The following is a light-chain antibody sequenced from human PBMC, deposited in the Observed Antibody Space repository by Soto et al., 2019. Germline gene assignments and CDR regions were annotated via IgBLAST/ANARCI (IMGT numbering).Light chain of an antibody. CDR3: QQYGSSPRT. Sequence: EIVMTQSPATLSVSPGARAPLSCRASQSVSSNLAWYQQKPGQAPRLLIYGASTRATGIPARFSGSGSGTEFTLTISSLQSEDFAVYYCQQYGSSPRTFGQGTKVDIK. CDR1: QSVSSN. CDR2: GAS. J-gene: IGKJ1*01. V-gene: IGKV3-15*01.